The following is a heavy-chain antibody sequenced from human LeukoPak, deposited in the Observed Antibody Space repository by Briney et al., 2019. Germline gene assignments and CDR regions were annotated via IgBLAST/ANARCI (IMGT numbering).Heavy chain of an antibody. CDR2: ISWNSGSI. CDR1: GFTFDDYA. V-gene: IGHV3-9*01. CDR3: AKAVVVAATYNLEGGWFDP. D-gene: IGHD2-15*01. J-gene: IGHJ5*02. Sequence: GGSLRLSCAASGFTFDDYAMHWVRQAPGKGLEWFSGISWNSGSIGYADSVKGRFTISRDNAKNSLYLQMNSLRAEDTALYYCAKAVVVAATYNLEGGWFDPWGQGTLVTVSS.